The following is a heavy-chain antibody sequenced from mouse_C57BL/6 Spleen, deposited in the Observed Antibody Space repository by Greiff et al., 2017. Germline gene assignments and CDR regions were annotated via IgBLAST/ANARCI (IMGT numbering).Heavy chain of an antibody. J-gene: IGHJ3*01. D-gene: IGHD2-4*01. CDR3: AREGDYGFAY. V-gene: IGHV5-4*01. CDR1: GFTFSSYA. CDR2: ISDGGSYT. Sequence: EVQLQESGGGLVKPGGSLKLSCAASGFTFSSYAMSWVRQTPEKRLEWVATISDGGSYTYYPDNVKGRFTLSRDNAKNNLYLQMSHLKSEDTAMYYCAREGDYGFAYWGQGTLVTVSA.